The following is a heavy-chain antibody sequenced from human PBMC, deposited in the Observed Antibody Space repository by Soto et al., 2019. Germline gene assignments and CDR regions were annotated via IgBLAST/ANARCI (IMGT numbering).Heavy chain of an antibody. CDR2: INAGNGNT. CDR1: GYTFTSYA. CDR3: ARGGSMIVVVQLGSWYFDL. J-gene: IGHJ2*01. Sequence: QVQLVQSGAEVKKPGASVKVSCKASGYTFTSYAMHWVRQAPGQRLEWMGWINAGNGNTKYSQKFQGRVTITRDTSASTAYMELSSLRSEDTAVYYCARGGSMIVVVQLGSWYFDLWGRGTLVTVSS. V-gene: IGHV1-3*01. D-gene: IGHD3-22*01.